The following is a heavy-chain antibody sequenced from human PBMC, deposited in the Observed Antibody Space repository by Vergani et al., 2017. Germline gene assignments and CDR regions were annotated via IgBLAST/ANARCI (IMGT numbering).Heavy chain of an antibody. CDR2: ISAYNGNT. Sequence: QVQLVQSGAEVKKPGASVKVSCKASGYTFTSYGISWVRQDPGQGLEWMGWISAYNGNTNYAQKFQGRVTITADESTSTAYMELSSLRSEDTAVYYCATTTRSLITGYWGQGTLVTVSS. CDR3: ATTTRSLITGY. V-gene: IGHV1-18*01. CDR1: GYTFTSYG. J-gene: IGHJ4*02. D-gene: IGHD1-20*01.